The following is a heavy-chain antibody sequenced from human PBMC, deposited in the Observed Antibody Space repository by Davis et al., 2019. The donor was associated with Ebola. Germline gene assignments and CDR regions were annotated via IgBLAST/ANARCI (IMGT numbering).Heavy chain of an antibody. Sequence: SETLSLTCTVSGGSIRTNYWSWIRQPPGKGLEWIGHVYYSGSTHYNPSLRTPVTMSVDTSKNQFSLKLFSVTAADTAVYYCATQYSNGWFDPWGQGTLVTVSS. V-gene: IGHV4-59*01. D-gene: IGHD4-11*01. CDR2: VYYSGST. J-gene: IGHJ5*02. CDR3: ATQYSNGWFDP. CDR1: GGSIRTNY.